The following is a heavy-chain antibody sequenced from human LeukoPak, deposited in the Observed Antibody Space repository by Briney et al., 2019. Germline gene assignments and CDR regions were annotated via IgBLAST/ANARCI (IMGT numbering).Heavy chain of an antibody. CDR1: GFTFSSYS. CDR3: ARALTRVFRVVTHDDFDI. Sequence: GGSLRLSCAASGFTFSSYSMNWLRQAPGKGREWVSSISSSSSYIYYADSVKGRFTISRDNAKNSLYLQMNSLRAEDTAVYYCARALTRVFRVVTHDDFDIWGKGTMVTVSS. J-gene: IGHJ3*02. D-gene: IGHD3-3*01. V-gene: IGHV3-21*01. CDR2: ISSSSSYI.